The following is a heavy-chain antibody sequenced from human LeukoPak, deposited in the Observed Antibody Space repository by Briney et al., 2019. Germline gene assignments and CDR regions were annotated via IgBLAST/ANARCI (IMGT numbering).Heavy chain of an antibody. V-gene: IGHV3-53*01. D-gene: IGHD5-12*01. J-gene: IGHJ4*02. CDR1: GFTVSSYY. Sequence: PGGSLRLSCAASGFTVSSYYMSWVRQAPGKGLEWVSVIYSGGWTYYADSVKGRFTISRDNSKNTLDLQMNSLRVEDTAVYYCARAPRSSGYEGYFDHWGQGTLVTVSS. CDR3: ARAPRSSGYEGYFDH. CDR2: IYSGGWT.